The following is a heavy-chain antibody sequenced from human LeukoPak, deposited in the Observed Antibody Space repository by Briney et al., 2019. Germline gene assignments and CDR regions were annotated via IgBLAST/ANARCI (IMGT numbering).Heavy chain of an antibody. CDR3: ARGLGVYCTNGVCYTSLYFQH. CDR2: INHSGST. J-gene: IGHJ1*01. D-gene: IGHD2-8*01. Sequence: SETLSLTCAVYGGSFSGYYWSWIRQPPGKGLERIGEINHSGSTNYNPSLKSRVTISVDTSKNQFSLKLSSVTAADTAVYYCARGLGVYCTNGVCYTSLYFQHWGQGTLVTVSS. CDR1: GGSFSGYY. V-gene: IGHV4-34*01.